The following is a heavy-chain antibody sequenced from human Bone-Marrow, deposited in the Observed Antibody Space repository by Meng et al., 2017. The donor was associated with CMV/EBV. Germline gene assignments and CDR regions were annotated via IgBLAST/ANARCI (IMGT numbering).Heavy chain of an antibody. V-gene: IGHV3-23*01. CDR1: GFTFSSYA. CDR3: AKASCSSTSCHPYYFDY. CDR2: ISGSGGST. D-gene: IGHD2-2*01. Sequence: GESLKISCAASGFTFSSYAMSWVRQVPGKGLEWVSAISGSGGSTYYADSVKGRFTISRDNSKNTLYLQMNSLRAEDTAVYYCAKASCSSTSCHPYYFDYWGQGTLVTVSS. J-gene: IGHJ4*02.